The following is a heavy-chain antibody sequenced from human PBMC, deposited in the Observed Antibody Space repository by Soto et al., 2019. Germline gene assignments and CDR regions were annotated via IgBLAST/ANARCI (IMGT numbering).Heavy chain of an antibody. CDR1: GYTFTGYY. D-gene: IGHD6-19*01. CDR2: INPNSGGT. J-gene: IGHJ6*02. Sequence: ASVKVSCKASGYTFTGYYMHWVRQAPGQGLEWMGWINPNSGGTSYVQKFQGWVTMTRDTSISTAYMELSRLRSDDTAVYYCATRSSSGWYDYGMDVWGQGTTVTVSS. V-gene: IGHV1-2*04. CDR3: ATRSSSGWYDYGMDV.